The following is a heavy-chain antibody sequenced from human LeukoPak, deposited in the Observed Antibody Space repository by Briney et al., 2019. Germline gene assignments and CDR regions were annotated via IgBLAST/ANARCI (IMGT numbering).Heavy chain of an antibody. D-gene: IGHD6-13*01. CDR2: ISASGGIT. Sequence: GGSLRLSCAASGFTFTSYAMSWVRQAPGKGLESVSGISASGGITYYADSVKGRFTISRDNSKNTLYLQMNSLRAEDTAVYYCAKVHGGSSSWYFDLWGRGTLVTVSS. V-gene: IGHV3-23*01. CDR1: GFTFTSYA. CDR3: AKVHGGSSSWYFDL. J-gene: IGHJ2*01.